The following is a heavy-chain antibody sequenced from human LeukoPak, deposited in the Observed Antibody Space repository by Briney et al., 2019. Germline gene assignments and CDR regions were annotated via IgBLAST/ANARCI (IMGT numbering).Heavy chain of an antibody. CDR1: GGSISCYY. Sequence: SETLSLTCTVSGGSISCYYWSWIRQPAGKGLEWVGRIYTSGSTNYNPSLKSRVTMSVDTSKNQFSLKLSSVTAADTAVYYCARDRTYCSSTSCYSSAFDIWGQGTMVTVSS. CDR2: IYTSGST. V-gene: IGHV4-4*07. CDR3: ARDRTYCSSTSCYSSAFDI. D-gene: IGHD2-2*01. J-gene: IGHJ3*02.